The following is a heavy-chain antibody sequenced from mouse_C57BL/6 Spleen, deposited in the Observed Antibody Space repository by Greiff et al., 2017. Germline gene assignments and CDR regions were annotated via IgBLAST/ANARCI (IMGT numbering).Heavy chain of an antibody. CDR2: ISSGSSTI. D-gene: IGHD1-1*01. CDR1: GFTFSDYG. Sequence: EVKLMESGGGLVKPGGSLKLSCAASGFTFSDYGMHWVRQAPEQGLEWVAYISSGSSTIYYADTVKGRFTISRDNAKNTLFLQMTSLRSEDTAMYYCARATVVATGYFDVWGTGTTVTVSS. J-gene: IGHJ1*03. V-gene: IGHV5-17*01. CDR3: ARATVVATGYFDV.